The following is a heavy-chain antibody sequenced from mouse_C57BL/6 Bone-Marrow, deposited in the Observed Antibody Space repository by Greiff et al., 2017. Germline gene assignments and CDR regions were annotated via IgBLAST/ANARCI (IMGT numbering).Heavy chain of an antibody. CDR2: ISGGGGNP. V-gene: IGHV5-9*01. CDR1: GFTFSSYT. CDR3: ARHYYYAMDY. Sequence: EVQLVESGGGLVKPGGSLKLSCAASGFTFSSYTMSWVRQTPEKRLEWVATISGGGGNPYYPDSVKGRFTISRDNATNTLYLQMSSLRSEDTALYYCARHYYYAMDYWGQGTSVTVSS. J-gene: IGHJ4*01.